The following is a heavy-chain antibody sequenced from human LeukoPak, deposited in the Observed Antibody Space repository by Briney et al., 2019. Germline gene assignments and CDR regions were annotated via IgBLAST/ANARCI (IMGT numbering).Heavy chain of an antibody. CDR3: ARDLGYYRADY. CDR2: IKGDGSDN. Sequence: AGSLTLSCAASGFTFSSFWMSWVRQAPGKGLEWVANIKGDGSDNHYVDSVRGRFTISRGNAKNSLYLQMNSLRAEDTAVYYCARDLGYYRADYWGQGTLVTVSS. J-gene: IGHJ4*02. V-gene: IGHV3-7*04. D-gene: IGHD1-26*01. CDR1: GFTFSSFW.